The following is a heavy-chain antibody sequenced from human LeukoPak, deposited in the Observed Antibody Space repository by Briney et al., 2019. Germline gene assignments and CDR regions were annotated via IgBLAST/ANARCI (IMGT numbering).Heavy chain of an antibody. D-gene: IGHD3-3*01. J-gene: IGHJ4*02. CDR2: IYSGGST. CDR1: GFTVSSNY. V-gene: IGHV3-66*01. CDR3: ARSPLGGDFWSGYLPGNYFDY. Sequence: GGSLRLSCAASGFTVSSNYMSWVRQAPGKGLEWVSVIYSGGSTYYADSVKGRFTISRDNSKNTLYLQMNSLRAEDTAVYYCARSPLGGDFWSGYLPGNYFDYWGQGTLVTVSS.